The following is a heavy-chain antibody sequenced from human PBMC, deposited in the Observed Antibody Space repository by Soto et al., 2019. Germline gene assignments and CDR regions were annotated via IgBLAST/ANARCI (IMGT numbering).Heavy chain of an antibody. CDR3: AKGGITGTTYPWDWFDP. D-gene: IGHD1-7*01. J-gene: IGHJ5*02. Sequence: LRLSCAASGFTFSSYGIHWVRQAPCKGLEWVAVISYDGSNKYYADSVKGRFTISRDNSKNTLYLQMNSLRAEDTAVYYCAKGGITGTTYPWDWFDPWGQGTLVTVSS. V-gene: IGHV3-30*18. CDR2: ISYDGSNK. CDR1: GFTFSSYG.